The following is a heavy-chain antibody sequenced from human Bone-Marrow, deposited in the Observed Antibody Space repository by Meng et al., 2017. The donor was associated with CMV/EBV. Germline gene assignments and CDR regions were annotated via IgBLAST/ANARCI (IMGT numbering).Heavy chain of an antibody. V-gene: IGHV1-18*01. CDR3: ARDSPHGSGSYYNDPVILDY. J-gene: IGHJ4*02. CDR2: ISAYNGNT. Sequence: ASVKVSCKASGYTSTKYGVTWVRQAPGQGLEWMGWISAYNGNTNYAQKLQGRVTMTTDTSTSTVYMELRSLRSDDTAVYYCARDSPHGSGSYYNDPVILDYWGQGTLVTVSS. D-gene: IGHD3-10*01. CDR1: GYTSTKYG.